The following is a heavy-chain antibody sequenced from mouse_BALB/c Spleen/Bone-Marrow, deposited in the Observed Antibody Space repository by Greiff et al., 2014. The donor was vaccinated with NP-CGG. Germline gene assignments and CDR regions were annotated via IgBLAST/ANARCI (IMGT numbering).Heavy chain of an antibody. D-gene: IGHD1-1*01. J-gene: IGHJ3*01. Sequence: VNLVESGAELVKPGASVKLSCKASGYTFTSYYMYWVKQRPGQGLEWIGGINPSNGGTNFNEKFKSKATLTVDKSSSTAYMQLSSLTSEDSAIYYCTRAYYAKEGAWFAYWGQGTLVTVSA. CDR1: GYTFTSYY. CDR3: TRAYYAKEGAWFAY. V-gene: IGHV1S81*02. CDR2: INPSNGGT.